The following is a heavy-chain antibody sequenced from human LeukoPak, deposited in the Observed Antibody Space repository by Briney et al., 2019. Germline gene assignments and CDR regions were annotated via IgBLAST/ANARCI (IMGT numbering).Heavy chain of an antibody. Sequence: PGGSLRLSCAASGFTFSSYGMHWVRQVPGKGLEWVAFIRYDGSNKYYTDSVKGRFTVSRDNSKNTLYLQMNSLRAEDTAVYFCARVWTVAGYSYLPDYWGQGSLVTVSS. CDR1: GFTFSSYG. V-gene: IGHV3-30*02. J-gene: IGHJ4*02. D-gene: IGHD5-18*01. CDR3: ARVWTVAGYSYLPDY. CDR2: IRYDGSNK.